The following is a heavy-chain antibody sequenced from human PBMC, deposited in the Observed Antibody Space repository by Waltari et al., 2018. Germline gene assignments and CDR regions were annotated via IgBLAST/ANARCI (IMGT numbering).Heavy chain of an antibody. CDR1: GGTFSSYA. Sequence: AEVKKPVSSVKVSCKASGGTFSSYAISWVRQAPGQGLEWMGGIIPIFGTANYAQKFQGRVTITADESTSTAYMELSSLRSEDTAVYYCAERGEANDAFDIWGQGTMVTVSS. J-gene: IGHJ3*02. D-gene: IGHD3-16*01. CDR3: AERGEANDAFDI. V-gene: IGHV1-69*13. CDR2: IIPIFGTA.